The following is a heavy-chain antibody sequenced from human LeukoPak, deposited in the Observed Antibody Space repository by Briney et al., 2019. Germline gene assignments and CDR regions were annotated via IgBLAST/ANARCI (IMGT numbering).Heavy chain of an antibody. CDR3: ARSCIAAAGTGCH. Sequence: GGSLRLSCAASGFTFSSYGMHWVRQAPGKGLEWVAFIRYDGSNKYYADSVKGRFTISRDNAKNTLYLQMNSLRAEDTAVYYCARSCIAAAGTGCHWGQGTLVTVSS. D-gene: IGHD6-13*01. CDR1: GFTFSSYG. V-gene: IGHV3-30*02. J-gene: IGHJ4*02. CDR2: IRYDGSNK.